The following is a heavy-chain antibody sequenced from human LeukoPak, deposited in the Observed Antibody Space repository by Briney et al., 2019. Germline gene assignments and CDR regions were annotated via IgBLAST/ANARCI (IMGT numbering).Heavy chain of an antibody. Sequence: GGSLRLSCAASGYTFSSYAMHWVRQAPGKGLKWVAVISYDGSNKYYADSVKGRFTISRDNSKNTLYLQMNSLRAEDTAVYYCARDYDYGDYVFFYWGQGTLVTVSS. CDR2: ISYDGSNK. V-gene: IGHV3-30-3*01. D-gene: IGHD4-17*01. CDR3: ARDYDYGDYVFFY. J-gene: IGHJ4*02. CDR1: GYTFSSYA.